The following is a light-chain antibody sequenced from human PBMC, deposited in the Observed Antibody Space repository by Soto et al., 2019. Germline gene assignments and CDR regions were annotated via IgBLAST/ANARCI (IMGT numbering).Light chain of an antibody. CDR2: EVS. CDR1: SSDVGGYDY. V-gene: IGLV2-8*02. Sequence: QSALTQPPSASRSPGQSVTISCTGTSSDVGGYDYVSWYQQYPGKAPKLIIYEVSERPSGVPDRFSGSKSGNTASLTVSGLQAEDEADYFCSSYAGSHNVVFGGGTKLTVL. CDR3: SSYAGSHNVV. J-gene: IGLJ2*01.